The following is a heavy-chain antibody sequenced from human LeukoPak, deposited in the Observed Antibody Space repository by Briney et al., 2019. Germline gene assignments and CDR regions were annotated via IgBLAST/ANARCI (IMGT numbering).Heavy chain of an antibody. V-gene: IGHV3-30*04. J-gene: IGHJ6*03. Sequence: GGSLRLSCAASGFTFSTYAIHWVRQAPGKGLEWVAVISFDGVNTFYADSVKGRFTISRDNSNNTVYLQMNNLRPEDTAVFYCWRGQGYDSYYYRDVWGKGTTVSVPS. CDR3: WRGQGYDSYYYRDV. D-gene: IGHD3-16*01. CDR1: GFTFSTYA. CDR2: ISFDGVNT.